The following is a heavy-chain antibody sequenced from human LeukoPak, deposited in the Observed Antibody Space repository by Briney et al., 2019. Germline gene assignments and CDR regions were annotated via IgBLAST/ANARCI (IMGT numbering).Heavy chain of an antibody. J-gene: IGHJ3*02. CDR2: LSKSGST. CDR3: ARARYVNSFYAFDI. V-gene: IGHV4-59*01. Sequence: PSETLSLTRTVSGGSISSYYWSWIRLPPGKGLEWIGYLSKSGSTNYSPSLKSRVTIFGDTSKNQFFLKLSSVTAADTAMYYCARARYVNSFYAFDIWGQGTLVTVSS. CDR1: GGSISSYY. D-gene: IGHD3-9*01.